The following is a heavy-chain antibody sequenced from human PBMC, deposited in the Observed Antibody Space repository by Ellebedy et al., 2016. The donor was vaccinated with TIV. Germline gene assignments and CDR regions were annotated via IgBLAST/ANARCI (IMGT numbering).Heavy chain of an antibody. Sequence: ASVKVSCKVSGYTLTELSMHWVRQAPGKGLEWMGGFDPEDGETIYAQKFQGRVTMTEDTSTDTAYMELSSLRSEDTAVYYCETFPGSTIFGIVYWFDPWGQGTLVTVSS. J-gene: IGHJ5*02. D-gene: IGHD3-3*01. CDR2: FDPEDGET. CDR3: ETFPGSTIFGIVYWFDP. V-gene: IGHV1-24*01. CDR1: GYTLTELS.